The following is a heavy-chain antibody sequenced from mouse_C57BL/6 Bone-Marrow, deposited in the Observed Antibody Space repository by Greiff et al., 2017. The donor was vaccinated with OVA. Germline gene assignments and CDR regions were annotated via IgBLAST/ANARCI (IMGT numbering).Heavy chain of an antibody. CDR3: TGSGAMDY. V-gene: IGHV6-3*01. Sequence: EVKLMESGGGLVQPGGSMKLSCVASGFTFSNYWMNWVRQSPEKGLEWVAQIRLKSDNYATHYAESVKGRFTISRDDSKSSVYLQMNNLTAEDTGIYYCTGSGAMDYWGQGTSVTVSS. CDR1: GFTFSNYW. CDR2: IRLKSDNYAT. J-gene: IGHJ4*01.